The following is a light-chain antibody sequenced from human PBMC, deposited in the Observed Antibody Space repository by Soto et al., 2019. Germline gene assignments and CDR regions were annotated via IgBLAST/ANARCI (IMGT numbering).Light chain of an antibody. CDR2: GAS. CDR3: QQYNTWPPT. V-gene: IGKV3-15*01. J-gene: IGKJ3*01. CDR1: QSVGRD. Sequence: DIVMTQSPATLSVSPGEGATLSCRASQSVGRDLAWYQQKPGQAPRLLIYGASTRATGIPARFTGSGSGTEFNLAINSLQAEGFAVYWCQQYNTWPPTFGPGTTVDIK.